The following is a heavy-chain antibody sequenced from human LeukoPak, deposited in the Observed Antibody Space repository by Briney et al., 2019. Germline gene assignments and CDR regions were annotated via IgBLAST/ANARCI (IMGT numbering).Heavy chain of an antibody. CDR3: ARERTLTSCYDY. CDR2: INPNSGGT. Sequence: SVQVSRKASGYTFTGYYLHWVRPAPGQGLEWMGWINPNSGGTNYAQKFQGRVTMTRDTSISTAYMELSRLRSDDTAVYYCARERTLTSCYDYWGQGTLVTVSS. J-gene: IGHJ4*02. V-gene: IGHV1-2*02. D-gene: IGHD2-15*01. CDR1: GYTFTGYY.